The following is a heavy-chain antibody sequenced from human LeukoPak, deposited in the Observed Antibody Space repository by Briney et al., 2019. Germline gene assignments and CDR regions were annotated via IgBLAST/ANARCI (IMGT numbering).Heavy chain of an antibody. CDR3: AKDCGSSWLHREADTDY. Sequence: PGGSLRLSCAASGFTFSNYWMHWVRQAPGKGLVWVSAISGSGGSTYYADSVKGRFTISRDNSKNTLYLQMNSLRAEDTAVYYCAKDCGSSWLHREADTDYWGQGTLVTVSS. V-gene: IGHV3-23*01. CDR1: GFTFSNYW. CDR2: ISGSGGST. J-gene: IGHJ4*02. D-gene: IGHD6-13*01.